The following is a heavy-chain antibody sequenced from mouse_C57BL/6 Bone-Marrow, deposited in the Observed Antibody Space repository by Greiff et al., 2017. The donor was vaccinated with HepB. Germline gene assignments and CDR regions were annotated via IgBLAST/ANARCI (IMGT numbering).Heavy chain of an antibody. CDR3: SIDYESAWFAY. CDR1: GYTFTSYW. J-gene: IGHJ3*01. V-gene: IGHV1-74*01. Sequence: QVQLQQPGAELVKPGASVKVSCKASGYTFTSYWMHWVKQRPGQGLEWIGRIHPSDSDTNYNQKFKGKATLTVDKSSNTAYMQLSSLTSEDSAVYYCSIDYESAWFAYWGQGTLVTVSA. D-gene: IGHD2-4*01. CDR2: IHPSDSDT.